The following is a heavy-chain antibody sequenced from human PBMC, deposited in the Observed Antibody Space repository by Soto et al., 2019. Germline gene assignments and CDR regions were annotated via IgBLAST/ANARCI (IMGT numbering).Heavy chain of an antibody. V-gene: IGHV3-23*01. Sequence: PGGSLRLSCAASGFAFTTYGMSWVRQPPGKGLEWVSGISGSGGVTKYGDSVKGRFTISRDNSKNTLFRQMNSLRAEDTAVYYCAKQSGLVLLGYVDYWGQGTLVTVSS. CDR3: AKQSGLVLLGYVDY. J-gene: IGHJ4*02. CDR2: ISGSGGVT. D-gene: IGHD2-8*01. CDR1: GFAFTTYG.